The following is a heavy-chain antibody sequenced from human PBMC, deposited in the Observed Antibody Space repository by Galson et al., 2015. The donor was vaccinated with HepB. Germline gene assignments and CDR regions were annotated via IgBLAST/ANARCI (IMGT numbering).Heavy chain of an antibody. CDR2: IYHSGST. D-gene: IGHD2-2*01. V-gene: IGHV4-4*02. CDR1: GGSISSSNW. CDR3: ARGAVVVPADDAFDI. J-gene: IGHJ3*02. Sequence: ETLSLTCAVSGGSISSSNWWSWVRQPPGKGLEWIGEIYHSGSTNYNPSLKSRVTISVDKSKNQFSLKLSSVTAADTAVYYCARGAVVVPADDAFDIWGQGTMVTVSS.